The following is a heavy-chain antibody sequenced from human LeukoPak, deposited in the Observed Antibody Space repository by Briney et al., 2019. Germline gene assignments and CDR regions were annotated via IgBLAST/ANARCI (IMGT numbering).Heavy chain of an antibody. J-gene: IGHJ4*02. D-gene: IGHD2-8*02. CDR3: ATYRQVLLPFES. V-gene: IGHV3-23*01. CDR1: DFTFSNYW. CDR2: ISGSGTNT. Sequence: GESLKISCVASDFTFSNYWMSWVRQAPGKGLEWVSGISGSGTNTYYADSVKGRFTISRDNSKNTLYMQMNSLRAEDTAIYYCATYRQVLLPFESWGQGTLVTVSS.